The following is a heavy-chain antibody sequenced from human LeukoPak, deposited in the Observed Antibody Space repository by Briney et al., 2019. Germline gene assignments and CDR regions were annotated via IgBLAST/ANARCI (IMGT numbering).Heavy chain of an antibody. CDR1: GYTFAKYA. Sequence: GASVKVSCKASGYTFAKYAIHWVRQAPGQRLEWMGWINAGNGNTRYSQKFQGGVTITRDTSASTAYMELSSLRSEDTAVYYCAREAPRFLETLYYYGMDVWGQGTTVTVSS. CDR2: INAGNGNT. V-gene: IGHV1-3*01. D-gene: IGHD3-3*01. CDR3: AREAPRFLETLYYYGMDV. J-gene: IGHJ6*02.